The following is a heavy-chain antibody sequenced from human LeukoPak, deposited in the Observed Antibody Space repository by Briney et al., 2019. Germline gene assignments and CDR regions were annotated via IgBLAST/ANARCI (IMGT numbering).Heavy chain of an antibody. J-gene: IGHJ4*02. D-gene: IGHD2-15*01. Sequence: SETMSLTCSLWVHSQSNLYPRCPRQSPGKGLEWIGFMYYSGTTNYNPSLKSRVTISLGMSKNQFSLKRCAVCDLDTRVYYCVRVPVVLTPHFDCWGQGTLVTVSS. CDR3: VRVPVVLTPHFDC. CDR1: VHSQSNLY. V-gene: IGHV4-59*11. CDR2: MYYSGTT.